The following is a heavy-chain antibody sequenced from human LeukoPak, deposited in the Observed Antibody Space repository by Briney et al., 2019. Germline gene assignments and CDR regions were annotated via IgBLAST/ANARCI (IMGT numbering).Heavy chain of an antibody. D-gene: IGHD6-6*01. J-gene: IGHJ4*02. Sequence: SVKVSCKVSGYTLTELSMHWVRQAPGKGLEWMGGFDPEDGETIYAQKFQGRVTMTRDMSTSTIYMELSSLRSEDTAMYYCARDRGGVIAARPGYWGQGTLVTVSS. CDR1: GYTLTELS. CDR2: FDPEDGET. V-gene: IGHV1-24*01. CDR3: ARDRGGVIAARPGY.